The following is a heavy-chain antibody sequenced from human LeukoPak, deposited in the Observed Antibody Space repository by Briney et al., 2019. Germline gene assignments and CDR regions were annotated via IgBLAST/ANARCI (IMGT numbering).Heavy chain of an antibody. Sequence: SQTRSLTCTVSAPSLGSGGYYWSWIRQHPVKGLEWFAQIYYTASAYYNPSLKSRVTISVATSKNQSSLKLSSVTAADTVVYYCAREDHNGSGWYVDYFDYWGQGTLVTVSS. J-gene: IGHJ4*02. CDR1: APSLGSGGYY. V-gene: IGHV4-31*03. CDR3: AREDHNGSGWYVDYFDY. D-gene: IGHD6-19*01. CDR2: IYYTASA.